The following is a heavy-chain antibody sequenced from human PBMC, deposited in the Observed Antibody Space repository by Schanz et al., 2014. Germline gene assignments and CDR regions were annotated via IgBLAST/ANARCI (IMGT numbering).Heavy chain of an antibody. CDR2: ISAYNGNT. D-gene: IGHD5-18*01. CDR1: RYTFNTYG. Sequence: QGQLVQSGPEVKEPGASVKVSCEASRYTFNTYGLNWVRQAPGQGLEWMGWISAYNGNTNYAQKLQGRVTMTTDTSTSTAYMELRSLRSDDTALYYCTRGGYSYALSAFDIWGRGTMVTVSS. V-gene: IGHV1-18*01. CDR3: TRGGYSYALSAFDI. J-gene: IGHJ3*02.